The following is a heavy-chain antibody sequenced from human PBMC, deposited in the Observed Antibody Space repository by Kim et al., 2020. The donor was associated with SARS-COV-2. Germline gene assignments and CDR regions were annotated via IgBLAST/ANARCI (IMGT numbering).Heavy chain of an antibody. V-gene: IGHV3-48*02. Sequence: GGSLRLSCATSGFTFSAYDMNWVRQAPGKVLEWLSFITKSSTTIYYADSVEGRFTISRDNAKTSLFLQMNSLRDEDTALYYCVRDRMGGAFNMWGQGTMVNVSS. CDR3: VRDRMGGAFNM. CDR2: ITKSSTTI. CDR1: GFTFSAYD. D-gene: IGHD3-16*01. J-gene: IGHJ3*02.